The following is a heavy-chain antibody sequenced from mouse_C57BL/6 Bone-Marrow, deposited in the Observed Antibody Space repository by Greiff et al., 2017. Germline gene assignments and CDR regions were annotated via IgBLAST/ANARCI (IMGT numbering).Heavy chain of an antibody. CDR2: IDPSDSYT. J-gene: IGHJ3*01. CDR3: ASPTWFAY. Sequence: QVQLQQPGAELVRPGTSVKLSCKASGYTFTSYWMHWVKQRPGQGLEWIGVIDPSDSYTNYNQKFKGKATLTVDTSSSTAYMQLSSLTSEDSAVYFCASPTWFAYWGQGTLVTVSA. V-gene: IGHV1-59*01. CDR1: GYTFTSYW.